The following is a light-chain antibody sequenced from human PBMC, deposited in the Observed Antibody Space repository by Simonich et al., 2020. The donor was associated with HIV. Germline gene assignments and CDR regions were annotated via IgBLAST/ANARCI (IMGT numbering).Light chain of an antibody. Sequence: DIVVTQSPDSLPVSLGERATINCKSRQSVLHISINNNYLAWYQQKPGQPPKLLIYWASTRESGVPDRFSGSGSGTLFTLTISSLQAEDVAVYYCQQYYSTPLTFGGGTKVEIK. J-gene: IGKJ4*01. CDR3: QQYYSTPLT. CDR1: QSVLHISINNNY. CDR2: WAS. V-gene: IGKV4-1*01.